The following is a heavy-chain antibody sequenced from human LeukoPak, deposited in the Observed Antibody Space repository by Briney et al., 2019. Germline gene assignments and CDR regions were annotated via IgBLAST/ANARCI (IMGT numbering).Heavy chain of an antibody. V-gene: IGHV1-69*13. CDR1: GGTFSRYA. CDR2: IIPIFGTA. Sequence: ASVKVSCKASGGTFSRYAISWVRQAPGQGLEWMGGIIPIFGTANYAQKFQGRVTITADESTSTAYMELSSLRSEDTAVYYCARGSYYDSSGYYPGLNYYYYYYMDVWGKGTTVTISS. J-gene: IGHJ6*03. D-gene: IGHD3-22*01. CDR3: ARGSYYDSSGYYPGLNYYYYYYMDV.